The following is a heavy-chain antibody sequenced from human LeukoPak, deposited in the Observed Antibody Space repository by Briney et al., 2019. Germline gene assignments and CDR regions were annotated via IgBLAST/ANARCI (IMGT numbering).Heavy chain of an antibody. CDR2: ISSTSDYI. D-gene: IGHD3-16*02. J-gene: IGHJ3*02. CDR3: VSGNDPDSTWENYRLDAFDI. Sequence: PGGSPRLSCAASGYTFSHYSVNWVRQAPGKGLEWVSSISSTSDYIYYADSVKGRFTISRDNTKSSLYLQMNSLRAEDTAVYYCVSGNDPDSTWENYRLDAFDIWGQGTTVIVSS. V-gene: IGHV3-21*01. CDR1: GYTFSHYS.